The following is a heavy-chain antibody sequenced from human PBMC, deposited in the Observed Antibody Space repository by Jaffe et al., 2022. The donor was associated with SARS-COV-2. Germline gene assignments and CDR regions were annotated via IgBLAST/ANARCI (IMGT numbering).Heavy chain of an antibody. D-gene: IGHD3-3*01. CDR1: GFSFSSYA. V-gene: IGHV3-23*01. CDR2: ISASGGTT. J-gene: IGHJ4*02. CDR3: ANRPGDFAPWALDY. Sequence: EVQLLESGGDLVQPGGSLRLSCAASGFSFSSYAMNWVRQAPGKGLEWVSGISASGGTTYYADSVKGRFTISRDNSQNTLYLQMNSLRAEDTALYYCANRPGDFAPWALDYWGQGALVSVSS.